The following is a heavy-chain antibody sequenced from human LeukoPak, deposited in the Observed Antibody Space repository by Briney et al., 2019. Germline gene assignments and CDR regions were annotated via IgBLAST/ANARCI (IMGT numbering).Heavy chain of an antibody. J-gene: IGHJ4*02. CDR1: GFTFSSYS. CDR2: ISSSSSYI. V-gene: IGHV3-21*01. D-gene: IGHD1-26*01. Sequence: PGGSLRLSCAASGFTFSSYSMNWVRQAPGKGLEWVSSISSSSSYIYYADSVKGRFTISRDNAKNSLYLQMNSLRAEDTAVYYCARFGATGYASLNYWGQGTLVTVSS. CDR3: ARFGATGYASLNY.